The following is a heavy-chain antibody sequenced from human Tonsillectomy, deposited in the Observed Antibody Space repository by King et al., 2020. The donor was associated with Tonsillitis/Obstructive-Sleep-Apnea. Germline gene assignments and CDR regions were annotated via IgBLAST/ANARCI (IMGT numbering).Heavy chain of an antibody. V-gene: IGHV1-69*10. J-gene: IGHJ6*02. Sequence: QLVQSGAEVKKPGSSVKVSCKASGGTFSSYAISWVRQAPGQGLEWMGGIIPILGIANYAQKFQGRVTITADKSTSTAYMELSSLRSEDTAVYYCASDYSNYIYYYYGMDVWGQGTTVTVSS. CDR1: GGTFSSYA. D-gene: IGHD4-11*01. CDR3: ASDYSNYIYYYYGMDV. CDR2: IIPILGIA.